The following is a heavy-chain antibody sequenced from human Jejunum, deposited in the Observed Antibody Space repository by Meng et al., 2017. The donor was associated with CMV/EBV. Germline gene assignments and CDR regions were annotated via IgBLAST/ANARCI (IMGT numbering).Heavy chain of an antibody. CDR2: IGTGGDS. V-gene: IGHV3-13*01. CDR1: GFTLSRYD. Sequence: GFTLSRYDMHWVRQTTGKGLEWVSVIGTGGDSYYPDSVKGRFTISRQDFKNSLYLQMNSLRAEDSAVYFCARAPHTSYYYFGMDVWGQGTTVTVS. CDR3: ARAPHTSYYYFGMDV. D-gene: IGHD2-2*01. J-gene: IGHJ6*02.